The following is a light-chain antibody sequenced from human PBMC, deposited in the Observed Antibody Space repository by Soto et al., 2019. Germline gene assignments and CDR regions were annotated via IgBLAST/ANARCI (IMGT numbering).Light chain of an antibody. CDR1: QSISSY. J-gene: IGKJ5*01. CDR2: AAS. CDR3: QQSYITLEIT. V-gene: IGKV1-39*01. Sequence: DIQMTQSPSSLSASVGDRVTITCRASQSISSYLNWYQQKPGKAPKLLIYAASSLQSGVPSRFSGSGSGTDFTLTISILQPEDFATYYGQQSYITLEITFGQGTRLEIK.